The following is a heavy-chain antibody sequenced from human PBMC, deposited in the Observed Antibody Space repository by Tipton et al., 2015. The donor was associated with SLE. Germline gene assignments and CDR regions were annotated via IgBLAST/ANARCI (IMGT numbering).Heavy chain of an antibody. CDR2: IYPDGTT. CDR1: GYSFRSGYF. D-gene: IGHD3-3*01. Sequence: TLSLTCAISGYSFRSGYFWGWIRQPPGKGLEWIGSIYPDGTTYYNPSLKSRVTISVDTSKNQFSLRLTSVTAADTAVHYCARVESYYYYYMDVWGKGTTVTVSS. V-gene: IGHV4-38-2*01. CDR3: ARVESYYYYYMDV. J-gene: IGHJ6*03.